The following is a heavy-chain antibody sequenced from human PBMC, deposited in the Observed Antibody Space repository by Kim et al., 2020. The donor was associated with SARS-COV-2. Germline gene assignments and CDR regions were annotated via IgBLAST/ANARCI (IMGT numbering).Heavy chain of an antibody. V-gene: IGHV3-66*01. CDR2: IYNDGTK. CDR1: GFTVTGSY. J-gene: IGHJ4*02. Sequence: GGSLRLSCTASGFTVTGSYMAWVRQAPGKGLEWVSYIYNDGTKFYSDSVRGRFTISRDNSKDTMYLQMNSLRAEDTALYYCARAHNHHLDYWGQGTLVTV. CDR3: ARAHNHHLDY.